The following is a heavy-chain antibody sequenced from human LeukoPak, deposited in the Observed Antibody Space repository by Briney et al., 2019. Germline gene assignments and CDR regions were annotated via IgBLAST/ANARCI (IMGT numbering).Heavy chain of an antibody. V-gene: IGHV4-59*11. CDR2: IYGSATT. J-gene: IGHJ4*02. D-gene: IGHD6-13*01. Sequence: SETLSLTCTVSGVSKSNHYWSWLRQPPGKGLEWIGYIYGSATTKYNPSLSSRVTMSVDTSKNQFSLKLTSVTAADTALYYCASRPADSNWYGVFDFWSRGTLVTVSS. CDR1: GVSKSNHY. CDR3: ASRPADSNWYGVFDF.